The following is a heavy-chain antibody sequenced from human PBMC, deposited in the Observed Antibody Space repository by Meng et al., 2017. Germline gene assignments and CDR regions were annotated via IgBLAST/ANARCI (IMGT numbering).Heavy chain of an antibody. D-gene: IGHD3-16*01. CDR2: ISGSGGST. CDR3: ARDRKDDYVWGRRDAFDI. J-gene: IGHJ3*02. Sequence: GESLKISCAASGFTVSSNEMSWVRQAPGKGLEWVSAISGSGGSTYYADSVKGRFTISRDNAKNSLYLQMNSLRAEDTAVYYCARDRKDDYVWGRRDAFDIWGQGTMVTVSS. V-gene: IGHV3-23*01. CDR1: GFTVSSNE.